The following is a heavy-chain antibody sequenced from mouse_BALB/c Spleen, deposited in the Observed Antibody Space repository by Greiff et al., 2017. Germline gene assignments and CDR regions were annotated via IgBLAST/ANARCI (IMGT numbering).Heavy chain of an antibody. CDR1: GFTFSSYA. D-gene: IGHD1-2*01. V-gene: IGHV5-6-5*01. Sequence: EVMLVESGGGLVKPGGSLKLSCAASGFTFSSYAMSWVRQTPEKRLEWVASISSGGSTYYPDSVKGRFTISRDNARNILYLQMSSLKSEDTAMYYCARHYVITTATYYYAMDYWGQGTSVTVSS. J-gene: IGHJ4*01. CDR2: ISSGGST. CDR3: ARHYVITTATYYYAMDY.